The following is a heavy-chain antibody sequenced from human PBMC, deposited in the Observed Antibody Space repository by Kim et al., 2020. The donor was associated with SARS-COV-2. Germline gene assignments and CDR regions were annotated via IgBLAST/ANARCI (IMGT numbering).Heavy chain of an antibody. D-gene: IGHD2-2*01. CDR1: GGTFSSYA. V-gene: IGHV1-69*13. J-gene: IGHJ4*02. CDR3: AGGQFDYCSSTSCFETGYY. Sequence: SVKVSCKASGGTFSSYAISWVRQAPGQGLEWMGGIIPIFGTANYAQKFQGRVTITADESTSTAYMELSSLRSEDTAVYYCAGGQFDYCSSTSCFETGYYWGQGTLVTVSS. CDR2: IIPIFGTA.